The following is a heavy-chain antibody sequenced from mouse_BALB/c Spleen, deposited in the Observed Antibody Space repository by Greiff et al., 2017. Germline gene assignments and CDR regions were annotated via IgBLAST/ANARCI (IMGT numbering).Heavy chain of an antibody. D-gene: IGHD2-1*01. CDR1: GFTFSSYA. CDR2: ISSGGSYT. V-gene: IGHV5-9-4*01. CDR3: ARDSGNYYYAMDY. Sequence: EVKVVESGGGLVKPGGSLKLSCAASGFTFSSYAMSWVRQSPEKRLEWVAEISSGGSYTYYPDTVTGRFTISRDNAKNTLYLEMSSLRSEDTAMYYCARDSGNYYYAMDYWGQGTSVTVSS. J-gene: IGHJ4*01.